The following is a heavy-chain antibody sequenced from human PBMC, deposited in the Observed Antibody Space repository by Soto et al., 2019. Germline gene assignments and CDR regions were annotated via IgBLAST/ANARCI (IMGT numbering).Heavy chain of an antibody. V-gene: IGHV3-23*01. CDR3: AKGELRFLECLSNFSY. J-gene: IGHJ4*02. Sequence: EVQLLESGGGLVQPGGSLRLSCADSGFTFSSYAMSWVRQAPGKGLEWVSAISGSGGSTYYVVSVKGRFTISRDNSKNTLYLQMNSLRSEDTALYYCAKGELRFLECLSNFSYWGQGTLVTVSS. D-gene: IGHD3-3*01. CDR2: ISGSGGST. CDR1: GFTFSSYA.